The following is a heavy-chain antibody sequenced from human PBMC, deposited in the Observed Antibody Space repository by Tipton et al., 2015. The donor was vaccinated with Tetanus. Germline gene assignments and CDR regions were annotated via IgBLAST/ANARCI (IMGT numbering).Heavy chain of an antibody. V-gene: IGHV4-31*02. Sequence: LRLSCTVSGGSISSGGYYWSWIRQHPGKGLEWIGYIYYSGSTYYNPSLRSRVTISVDTSKNQFSLKLSSVTAADTAVYYCAREGDSSGTFDYWGQGTLVTVSS. CDR3: AREGDSSGTFDY. CDR2: IYYSGST. CDR1: GGSISSGGYY. D-gene: IGHD3-22*01. J-gene: IGHJ4*02.